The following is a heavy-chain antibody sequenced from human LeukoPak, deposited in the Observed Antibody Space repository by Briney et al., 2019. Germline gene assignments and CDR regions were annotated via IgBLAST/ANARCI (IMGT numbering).Heavy chain of an antibody. CDR2: ISSSGSTI. J-gene: IGHJ4*02. V-gene: IGHV3-11*04. Sequence: GGSLRLSCAASGFTFSDYYMSWIRQAPGKGLEWVSYISSSGSTIYYADSVKGRFTISRDNAKNSLYLQMNSLRAEDTAVYYCARGIVATIAQYYFDYWGQGTLVTVSS. CDR3: ARGIVATIAQYYFDY. D-gene: IGHD5-12*01. CDR1: GFTFSDYY.